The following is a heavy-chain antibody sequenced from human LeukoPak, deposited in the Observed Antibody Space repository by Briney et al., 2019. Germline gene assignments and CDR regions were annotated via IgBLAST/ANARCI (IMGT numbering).Heavy chain of an antibody. Sequence: SETLSLTCAVSGGSISSSNWWSWVRQPPGKGLEWIGEIYHSGSTNYNPSLKSRVTISVDKSKNQFSLKLSSVTAADTAVYYCARDSRSQLWRENWFDPWGQGTLVTVSS. D-gene: IGHD5-18*01. CDR1: GGSISSSNW. CDR2: IYHSGST. J-gene: IGHJ5*02. CDR3: ARDSRSQLWRENWFDP. V-gene: IGHV4-4*02.